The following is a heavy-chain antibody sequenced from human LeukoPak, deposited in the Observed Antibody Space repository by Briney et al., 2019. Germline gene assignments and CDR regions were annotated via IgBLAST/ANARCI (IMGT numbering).Heavy chain of an antibody. V-gene: IGHV4-61*10. D-gene: IGHD3-22*01. CDR1: GGSISSGSYY. Sequence: SETLSLTCTVSGGSISSGSYYWSWIRQPAGKGLEWIGYIYYSGSTNYNPSLKSRVTISVDTSKNQFSLKLSSVTAADTAVYYCARTLGYYDSSGYYPWGQGTLVTVSS. CDR2: IYYSGST. J-gene: IGHJ5*02. CDR3: ARTLGYYDSSGYYP.